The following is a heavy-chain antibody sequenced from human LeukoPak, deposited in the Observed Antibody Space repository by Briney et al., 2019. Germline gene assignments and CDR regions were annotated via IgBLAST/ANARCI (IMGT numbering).Heavy chain of an antibody. CDR3: ARATSGYYSY. D-gene: IGHD3-22*01. J-gene: IGHJ4*02. CDR1: GFIFSSYA. V-gene: IGHV3-30*01. CDR2: ISYDGSNK. Sequence: PGGSLRLSCAASGFIFSSYAMPWVRQAPGKGLKWVAVISYDGSNKYYADSVKGRFTISRDNSMNTLYLQMNSLRAEDTAVYYCARATSGYYSYWGQGTLVTVSS.